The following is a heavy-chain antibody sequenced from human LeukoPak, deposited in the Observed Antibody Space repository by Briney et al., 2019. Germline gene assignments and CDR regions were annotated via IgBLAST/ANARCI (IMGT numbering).Heavy chain of an antibody. Sequence: PGGSLRLSCAASGFTFSSYEMVWVRQAPGKGLEWVSSISSVSSYIYYADSVKGRFTISRDNAKNSLYLQMNSLRAEDTAVYYCARDYYGDYDYYFDNWGQGTLVTVSS. CDR2: ISSVSSYI. V-gene: IGHV3-21*01. J-gene: IGHJ4*02. D-gene: IGHD4-17*01. CDR3: ARDYYGDYDYYFDN. CDR1: GFTFSSYE.